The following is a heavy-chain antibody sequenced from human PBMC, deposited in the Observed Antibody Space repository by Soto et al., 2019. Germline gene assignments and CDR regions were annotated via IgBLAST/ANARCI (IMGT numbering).Heavy chain of an antibody. D-gene: IGHD3-10*01. Sequence: QVQLVESGGALVQPGGSLRLSCAASGFSFSDYFVSWIRQAPGKGLEWVSYISSAGAATFSADSVKGRFITSRDNAKDSLYLEMNNLRVEDSAVYYCARSRFHYASEWGRGTLVTVSS. CDR3: ARSRFHYASE. J-gene: IGHJ4*02. CDR2: ISSAGAAT. V-gene: IGHV3-11*01. CDR1: GFSFSDYF.